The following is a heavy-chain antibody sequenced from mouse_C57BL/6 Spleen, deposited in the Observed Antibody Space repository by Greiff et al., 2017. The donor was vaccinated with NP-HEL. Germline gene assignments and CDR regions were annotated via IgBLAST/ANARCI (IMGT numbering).Heavy chain of an antibody. CDR3: TLKSWFAY. V-gene: IGHV14-4*01. CDR1: GFNIKDDY. Sequence: VQLQQPGAELVRPGASVKLSCTASGFNIKDDYMHWVKQRPEQGLEWIGWIDPENGDTEYASKFQGKATITADTSSNTAYLQLSSLTSEDTAVYYCTLKSWFAYWGQGTLVTVSA. D-gene: IGHD1-3*01. CDR2: IDPENGDT. J-gene: IGHJ3*01.